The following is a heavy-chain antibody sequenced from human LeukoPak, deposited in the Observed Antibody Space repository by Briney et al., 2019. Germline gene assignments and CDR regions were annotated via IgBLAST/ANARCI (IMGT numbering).Heavy chain of an antibody. CDR3: AKDSGSSSGYESWFDP. Sequence: HAGGSLRLSCAASGFTFDHYAMHWVWQAPGKSLEWVSGSSWSSDNIDYADSVKGRFTISRDNAKNSLYLQMNSLRVEDTALYYCAKDSGSSSGYESWFDPWGQGTLVAVSS. CDR1: GFTFDHYA. J-gene: IGHJ5*02. CDR2: SSWSSDNI. V-gene: IGHV3-9*01. D-gene: IGHD5-12*01.